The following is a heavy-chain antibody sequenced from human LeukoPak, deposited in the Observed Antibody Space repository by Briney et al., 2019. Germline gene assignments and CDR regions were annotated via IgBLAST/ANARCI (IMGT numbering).Heavy chain of an antibody. D-gene: IGHD2/OR15-2a*01. J-gene: IGHJ4*02. CDR3: ASGFGEFENPHPHFDY. V-gene: IGHV4-59*01. Sequence: PSETLSLTCTVAGGSISSYYWSWIRQPPGKGLEWIGYIYYSGSTNYNPSLKSRVTISVDTSKNQFSLKLSSVTAADTAVYYCASGFGEFENPHPHFDYWGQGTLVTVSS. CDR2: IYYSGST. CDR1: GGSISSYY.